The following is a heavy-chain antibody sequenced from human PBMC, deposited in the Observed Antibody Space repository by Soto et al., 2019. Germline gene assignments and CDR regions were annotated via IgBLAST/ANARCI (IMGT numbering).Heavy chain of an antibody. CDR1: GFTFSHYV. CDR3: AKVRASYLSASYFYYGLEV. D-gene: IGHD2-21*01. V-gene: IGHV3-23*01. Sequence: PGGSLRLSCAASGFTFSHYVLSWVRQAPGGGLEWVSSISGSGSSVYLADSVRGRFAMSRDLSTNTVSLQMNSLTVEDTAIYYCAKVRASYLSASYFYYGLEVWGQGTMVTVSS. J-gene: IGHJ6*02. CDR2: ISGSGSSV.